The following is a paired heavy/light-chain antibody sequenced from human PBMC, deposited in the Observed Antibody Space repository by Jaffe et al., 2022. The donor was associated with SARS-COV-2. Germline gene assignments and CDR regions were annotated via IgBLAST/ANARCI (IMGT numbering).Heavy chain of an antibody. D-gene: IGHD2-2*01. V-gene: IGHV3-48*01. CDR2: IHYYSTPI. J-gene: IGHJ4*02. CDR3: ARGTTSWALDY. CDR1: GFTFSSHG. Sequence: EVQLVESGGGLIQPGGSLRLSCAASGFTFSSHGMSWVRQAPGKGLEWVSYIHYYSTPIYYADSVKGRFTISRDDANSSLYLLMDSLRPEDTALYFCARGTTSWALDYWGQGTLVTVSS.
Light chain of an antibody. CDR2: EAS. Sequence: DIQMTQSPSTLSASVGDRVTITCRASQSISTSLAWYQQKPGKAPNLLIYEASRLKSGVPSRFSGSGSGTEFTLTISSLQPDDFAAYYCHQYHTYRTFGQGTKVEMK. V-gene: IGKV1-5*03. CDR3: HQYHTYRT. CDR1: QSISTS. J-gene: IGKJ1*01.